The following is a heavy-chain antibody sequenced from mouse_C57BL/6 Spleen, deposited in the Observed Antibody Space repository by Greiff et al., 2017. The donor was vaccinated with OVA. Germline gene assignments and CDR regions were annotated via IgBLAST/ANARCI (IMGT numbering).Heavy chain of an antibody. D-gene: IGHD2-10*02. V-gene: IGHV1-80*01. Sequence: QVQLQQSGAELVKPGASVKISCKASGYAFSSYWMNWVKQRPGKGLEWIGQIYPGDGDTNYNGKFKGKATLAADKSSSTAYMELSSLTSEDSAVYFCAREGYGNYGSFYYFDYWGQGTTLTVSS. CDR2: IYPGDGDT. CDR3: AREGYGNYGSFYYFDY. CDR1: GYAFSSYW. J-gene: IGHJ2*01.